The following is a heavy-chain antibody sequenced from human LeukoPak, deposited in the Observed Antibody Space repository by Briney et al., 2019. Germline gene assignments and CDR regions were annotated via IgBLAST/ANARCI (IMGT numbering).Heavy chain of an antibody. CDR3: ARSNYPYYFDF. J-gene: IGHJ4*02. Sequence: GGSLTLSCAASGFTFSSYWMHWVRQAPGKGLVWVSRINNDGSTTRYADSVKGRFTISRDNAKNTLYLQMNSLRAEDTAMYYCARSNYPYYFDFWGQGTLVTVSS. V-gene: IGHV3-74*01. CDR1: GFTFSSYW. CDR2: INNDGSTT. D-gene: IGHD4/OR15-4a*01.